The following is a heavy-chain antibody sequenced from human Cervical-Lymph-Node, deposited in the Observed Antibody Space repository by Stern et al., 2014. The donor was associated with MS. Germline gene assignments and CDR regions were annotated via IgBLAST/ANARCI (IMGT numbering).Heavy chain of an antibody. Sequence: VQLMESGAEVKKPGASVKVSCKASGYTFTSYDINWVRQATGQGLEGMGWMNPNSGNTGYAQKFQGRVTMTRNTSISTAYMELSSLRSEDTAVYYCARGVRGAAAGYVDYWGQGTLVTVSS. CDR2: MNPNSGNT. V-gene: IGHV1-8*01. D-gene: IGHD6-13*01. CDR1: GYTFTSYD. CDR3: ARGVRGAAAGYVDY. J-gene: IGHJ4*02.